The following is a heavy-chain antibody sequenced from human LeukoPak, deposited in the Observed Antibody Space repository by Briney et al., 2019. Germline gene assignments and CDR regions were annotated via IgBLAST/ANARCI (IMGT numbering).Heavy chain of an antibody. J-gene: IGHJ3*02. CDR1: GFTFSSYS. V-gene: IGHV3-48*02. Sequence: GGSLRLSCGASGFTFSSYSLNWVRQAPGKGLEWLSYISISSVTYYADSVKGRFSISRDNAKNSLYLQTNSLREEDTAVYYCARDQAYAFDIWGQGTMVTVSS. CDR3: ARDQAYAFDI. CDR2: ISISSVT.